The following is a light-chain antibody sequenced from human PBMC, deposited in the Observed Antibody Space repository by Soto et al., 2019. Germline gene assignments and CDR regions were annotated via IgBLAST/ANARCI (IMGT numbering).Light chain of an antibody. CDR2: DAS. CDR1: QDIKNY. CDR3: QQYDHLPPLS. V-gene: IGKV1-33*01. Sequence: DIQMTQSPSSLSASVGDRVTITCQASQDIKNYLNWYQQKPGKAPNLLIFDASNLKTGVPSRFSGGGSGTHFTFTISSLQPEDVATYYCQQYDHLPPLSFGGGTTVEIK. J-gene: IGKJ4*01.